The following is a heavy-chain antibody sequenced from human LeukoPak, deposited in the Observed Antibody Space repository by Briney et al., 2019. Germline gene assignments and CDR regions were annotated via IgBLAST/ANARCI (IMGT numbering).Heavy chain of an antibody. Sequence: GGSLRLSCAASGFTFSSYAMSWVRQAPGKGLEWVSAISGSGGSTYYADSVKGRFTISRDNSKNTLYLQMNSLRAEDTAVYYCAKSSRREYYYDNSGYYYLYFDYWGQGTLVTVSS. CDR2: ISGSGGST. CDR1: GFTFSSYA. D-gene: IGHD3-22*01. CDR3: AKSSRREYYYDNSGYYYLYFDY. V-gene: IGHV3-23*01. J-gene: IGHJ4*02.